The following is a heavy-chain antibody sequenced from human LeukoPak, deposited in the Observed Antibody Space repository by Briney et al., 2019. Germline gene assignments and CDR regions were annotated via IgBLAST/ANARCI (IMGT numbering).Heavy chain of an antibody. Sequence: GGSLRLSCAVSGFTVSGNYMSWVRHAPGKGLEWVSGISLNGGSTGYAAAVKGRFTISRDNAKNSLYLQMNRLRAEDTAFYYCVRGITMFQRWGQGTLVTVSS. D-gene: IGHD3-10*01. CDR1: GFTVSGNY. J-gene: IGHJ1*01. V-gene: IGHV3-20*04. CDR2: ISLNGGST. CDR3: VRGITMFQR.